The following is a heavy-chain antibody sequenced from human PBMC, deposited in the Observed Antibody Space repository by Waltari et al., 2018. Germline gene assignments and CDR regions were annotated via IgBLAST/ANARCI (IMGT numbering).Heavy chain of an antibody. D-gene: IGHD2-15*01. CDR2: ISGSGGST. CDR3: AKEYCSGGSCSLHYYYGMDV. J-gene: IGHJ6*02. Sequence: EVQLLESGGGLVQPGGSLRLSCAASGFTFSSYAMSWVRQAPGKGLGWVSAISGSGGSTYYADSVKGRFTISRDNSKNTLYLQMNSLRAEDTAVYYCAKEYCSGGSCSLHYYYGMDVWGQGTTVTVSS. CDR1: GFTFSSYA. V-gene: IGHV3-23*01.